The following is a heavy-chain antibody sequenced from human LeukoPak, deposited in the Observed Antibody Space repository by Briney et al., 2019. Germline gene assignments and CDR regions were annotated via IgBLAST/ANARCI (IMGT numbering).Heavy chain of an antibody. CDR2: IYTSGST. J-gene: IGHJ4*02. CDR1: GGSISSYY. V-gene: IGHV4-4*07. CDR3: ARENSGSYREFDY. Sequence: SETLSLTCTVSGGSISSYYWSWIRQPAGKGLEWIGRIYTSGSTNYNASLKSRVSISVDASKSQFSLKLSSVTAADTAVFYCARENSGSYREFDYWGQGTLVTVSS. D-gene: IGHD1-26*01.